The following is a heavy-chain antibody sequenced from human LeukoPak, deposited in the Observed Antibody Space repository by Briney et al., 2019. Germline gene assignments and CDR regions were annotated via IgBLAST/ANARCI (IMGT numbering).Heavy chain of an antibody. J-gene: IGHJ4*02. V-gene: IGHV4-34*01. Sequence: SETLSLTCAVYGGSFSGYYWSWIRQPPGKGLEWIGEINHSGSTNYNPSLKSRVTISVDTSKNQFSLKLSSVTAADTAVYFCARHYPPDYTFDCWGRGTLVTVSS. CDR2: INHSGST. D-gene: IGHD4-11*01. CDR1: GGSFSGYY. CDR3: ARHYPPDYTFDC.